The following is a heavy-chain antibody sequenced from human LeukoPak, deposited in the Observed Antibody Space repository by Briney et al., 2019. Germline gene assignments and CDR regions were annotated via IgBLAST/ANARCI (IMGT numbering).Heavy chain of an antibody. CDR1: GYTFTGYY. CDR2: INPNSGGT. D-gene: IGHD6-13*01. CDR3: ARGSYSSSWYRRNNWFDP. Sequence: ASVEVSCKASGYTFTGYYMHWVRQAPGQGLEWMGWINPNSGGTNYAQKFQGWVTMTRDTSISTAYMELSRLRSDDTAVYYCARGSYSSSWYRRNNWFDPWGQGTLVTVSS. J-gene: IGHJ5*02. V-gene: IGHV1-2*04.